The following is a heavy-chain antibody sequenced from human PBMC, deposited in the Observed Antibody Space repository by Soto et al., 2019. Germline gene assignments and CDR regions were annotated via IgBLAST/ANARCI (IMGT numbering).Heavy chain of an antibody. CDR2: INAGNGNT. V-gene: IGHV1-3*01. J-gene: IGHJ3*01. CDR3: TRSIITTAGTDAFDL. D-gene: IGHD6-13*01. Sequence: ASVKVSCKASGYTFTSYAMHWVRQAPGQRLEWMGWINAGNGNTKYSQKFQGRVTMTRDTSTSTAYMKLSSLRSEDTAVYYCTRSIITTAGTDAFDLWGQGTLVTVSS. CDR1: GYTFTSYA.